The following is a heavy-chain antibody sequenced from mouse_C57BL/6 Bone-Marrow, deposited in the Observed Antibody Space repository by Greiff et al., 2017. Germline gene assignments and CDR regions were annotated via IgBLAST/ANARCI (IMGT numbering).Heavy chain of an antibody. V-gene: IGHV14-4*01. J-gene: IGHJ4*01. CDR2: IDPENGDT. CDR1: GFNIKDDY. D-gene: IGHD1-1*02. CDR3: TTDLWVPYYAMDY. Sequence: VQLQQSGAELVRPGASVQLSCTASGFNIKDDYMHWVKQRPEQGLEWIGWIDPENGDTEYASKFQGKATITADTSSNTAYLQLSSLTSEDTAVYYCTTDLWVPYYAMDYWGQGTSVTVSS.